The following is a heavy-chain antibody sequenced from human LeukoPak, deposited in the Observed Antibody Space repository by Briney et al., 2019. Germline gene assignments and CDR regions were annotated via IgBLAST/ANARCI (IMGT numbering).Heavy chain of an antibody. Sequence: GGSLRLSCAASGFTFSTYGIHWVRHAPGKGLEWVAFIRYDGTNKWYADSVKGRFTISRDNSKNMLYLQMSSLRGEDTAVYHCAKDRDYGDYPSAYYYYMDVWGKGTTVTVSS. CDR2: IRYDGTNK. J-gene: IGHJ6*03. V-gene: IGHV3-30*02. CDR3: AKDRDYGDYPSAYYYYMDV. D-gene: IGHD4-17*01. CDR1: GFTFSTYG.